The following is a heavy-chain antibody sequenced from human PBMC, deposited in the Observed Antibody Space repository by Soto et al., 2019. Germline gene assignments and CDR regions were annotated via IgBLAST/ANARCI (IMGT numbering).Heavy chain of an antibody. J-gene: IGHJ5*02. V-gene: IGHV5-51*01. CDR3: ARGSSIAARRYNWFDP. Sequence: GESLKISCKGSGYSFTSYWIGWVRQMPGKGLEWMGIIYPGDSDTRYSPSFQGQVTISADKSISTAYLQWSSLKASDTAMYYCARGSSIAARRYNWFDPWGQGTLVTVSS. CDR1: GYSFTSYW. D-gene: IGHD6-6*01. CDR2: IYPGDSDT.